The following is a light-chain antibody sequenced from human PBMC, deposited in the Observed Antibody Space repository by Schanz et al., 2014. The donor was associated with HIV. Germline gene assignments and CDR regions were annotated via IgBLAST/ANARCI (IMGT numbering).Light chain of an antibody. J-gene: IGKJ1*01. CDR3: QHYGASPRT. CDR2: GAS. CDR1: QSVSDSY. Sequence: EFVLTQSPGTLSLSPGDRATLSCRASQSVSDSYLAWYQQKPGRAPRLLIYGASNRATGIPARFSGSGSGTDFILTISRLEPEDIAVYYCQHYGASPRTFGQGTKVEL. V-gene: IGKV3-20*01.